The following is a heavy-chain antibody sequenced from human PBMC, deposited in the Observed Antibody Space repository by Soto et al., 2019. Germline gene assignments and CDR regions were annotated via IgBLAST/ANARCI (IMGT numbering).Heavy chain of an antibody. J-gene: IGHJ1*01. D-gene: IGHD2-15*01. CDR3: ARDEYGGNPPLYFQH. Sequence: QVQLVQSGAEVKKPGASVKVSCKASGYTFTSYGISWVQQAPGQGLEWMGWISAYNGNTNYAQKLQGRVTMTTDTSTSTAYMELTSLRSDDTAVNYCARDEYGGNPPLYFQHWGQGTLVTVSS. CDR1: GYTFTSYG. CDR2: ISAYNGNT. V-gene: IGHV1-18*04.